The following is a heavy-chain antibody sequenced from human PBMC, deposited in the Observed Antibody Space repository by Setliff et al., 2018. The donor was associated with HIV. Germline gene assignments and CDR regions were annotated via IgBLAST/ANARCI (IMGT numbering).Heavy chain of an antibody. CDR3: ARRASVTNSDDY. CDR1: GYKFTSYW. CDR2: IYPGDSDI. V-gene: IGHV5-51*01. J-gene: IGHJ4*02. D-gene: IGHD1-1*01. Sequence: GESLKISCEGSGYKFTSYWIAWVRQMPGKGLECMGIIYPGDSDIRYSPSFQGQVTISADKSISTAYLQWSSLKASDTAIYYCARRASVTNSDDYWGQGTLVTVSS.